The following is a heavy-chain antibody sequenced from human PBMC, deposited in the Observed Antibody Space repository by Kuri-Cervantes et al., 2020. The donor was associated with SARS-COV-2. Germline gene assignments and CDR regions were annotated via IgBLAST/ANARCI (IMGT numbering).Heavy chain of an antibody. J-gene: IGHJ6*03. CDR2: IKSKTDGGTT. CDR3: TTDPTLADTDYYYYYMDV. Sequence: GGSLRLSCAASGFTFSNAWMSWVRQAPGKGLEWVGRIKSKTDGGTTDYAAPVKGRLTISRDDSKNTLYLQMNSLKTEDTAVYYCTTDPTLADTDYYYYYMDVWGKGTTVTVSS. CDR1: GFTFSNAW. D-gene: IGHD5-18*01. V-gene: IGHV3-15*01.